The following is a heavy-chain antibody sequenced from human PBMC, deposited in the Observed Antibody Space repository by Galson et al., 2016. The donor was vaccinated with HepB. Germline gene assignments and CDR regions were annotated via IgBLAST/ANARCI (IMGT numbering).Heavy chain of an antibody. V-gene: IGHV3-15*01. D-gene: IGHD1-1*01. CDR2: IKSKTDGGTT. J-gene: IGHJ6*02. Sequence: SLRLPCAGSGFTFSNAWMSWVRQAPGKGLEWIGRIKSKTDGGTTDYAAPVKGRFTISRDDSKNTLYLQMNSLKTEDTAVYYCTTGGGNWALGMDVWGQGTTVTVSS. CDR3: TTGGGNWALGMDV. CDR1: GFTFSNAW.